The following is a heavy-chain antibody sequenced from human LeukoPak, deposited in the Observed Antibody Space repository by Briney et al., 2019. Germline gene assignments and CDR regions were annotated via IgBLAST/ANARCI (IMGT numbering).Heavy chain of an antibody. J-gene: IGHJ6*03. D-gene: IGHD5-18*01. Sequence: PSETLSLTCTVSGGSISSYYWSWIRQPPGKGLEYIGYIYYSGSTNYNPSLKSRVTISVDTSKNQFSLKLSSVTAADTAVYYCARTEESGYSYGYFGYYYYMDVWGKGTTVTVSS. V-gene: IGHV4-59*01. CDR1: GGSISSYY. CDR3: ARTEESGYSYGYFGYYYYMDV. CDR2: IYYSGST.